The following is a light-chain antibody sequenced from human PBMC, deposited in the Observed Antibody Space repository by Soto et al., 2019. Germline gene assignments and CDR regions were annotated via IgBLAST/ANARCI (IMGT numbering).Light chain of an antibody. Sequence: QSALTQPPSVSGAPGQRVTISCTGSSSNIGAGYDVHWYQQLPGTAPKLLIYGNSNRPSGVPDRFSGSKSGTSASLAITGLQAEDEADYYRQSYDSSLSVFGTGTKVTVL. CDR1: SSNIGAGYD. CDR2: GNS. CDR3: QSYDSSLSV. V-gene: IGLV1-40*01. J-gene: IGLJ1*01.